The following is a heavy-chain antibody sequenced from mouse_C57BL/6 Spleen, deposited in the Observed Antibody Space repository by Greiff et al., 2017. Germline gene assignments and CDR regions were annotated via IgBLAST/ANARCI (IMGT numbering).Heavy chain of an antibody. J-gene: IGHJ1*03. CDR1: GYTFTSYW. CDR2: IYPGSGST. V-gene: IGHV1-55*01. CDR3: AREREYYGSRRYFDV. Sequence: VQLQQPGAELVKPGASVKMSCKASGYTFTSYWITWVKQRPGQGLEWIGDIYPGSGSTNYNEKFKSKATLTVDQSSSTAYMQLSSLTSEDSAVYYCAREREYYGSRRYFDVWGTGTTVTVSS. D-gene: IGHD1-1*01.